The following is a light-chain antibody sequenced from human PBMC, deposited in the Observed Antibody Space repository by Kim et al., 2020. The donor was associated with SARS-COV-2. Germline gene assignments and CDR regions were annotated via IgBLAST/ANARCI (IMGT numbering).Light chain of an antibody. CDR2: AAS. V-gene: IGKV1-39*01. J-gene: IGKJ3*01. Sequence: ASVGDRVTITCRASQTISSYLNWYQQKPGKAPRLLIYAASSLQSGVPSRFSGSGSGTDFTLTISSLQPEDFATYYCQQTYSSPFTFGPGTKVDIK. CDR1: QTISSY. CDR3: QQTYSSPFT.